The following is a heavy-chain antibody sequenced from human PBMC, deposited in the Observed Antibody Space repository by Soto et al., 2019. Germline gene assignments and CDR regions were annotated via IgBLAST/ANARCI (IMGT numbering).Heavy chain of an antibody. Sequence: ASVKVSCKASGYTFTSYDINWVRQATGQGLEWMGWMNPNSGNTGYAQKFQGRVTMTRNTSISTAYMELSSLRSEDTAVYYCVRGRRLVRPYYYYYGMDVWGQGTTVTVSS. CDR1: GYTFTSYD. D-gene: IGHD3-10*01. CDR3: VRGRRLVRPYYYYYGMDV. CDR2: MNPNSGNT. J-gene: IGHJ6*02. V-gene: IGHV1-8*01.